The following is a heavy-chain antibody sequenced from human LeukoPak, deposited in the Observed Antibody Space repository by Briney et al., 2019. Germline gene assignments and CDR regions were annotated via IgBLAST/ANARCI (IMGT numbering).Heavy chain of an antibody. CDR2: INGRAATT. Sequence: GGSLRLSCAASGFASGFTFSSYAMSWVRQAPGKGLEWVASINGRAATTYYADSVKGRFTISRNNSKNTLYLQMNSLGADDTAVYYCAKAPATGEGYYFYYMDVWGKGTTVTVSS. D-gene: IGHD7-27*01. V-gene: IGHV3-23*01. J-gene: IGHJ6*03. CDR3: AKAPATGEGYYFYYMDV. CDR1: GFTFSSYA.